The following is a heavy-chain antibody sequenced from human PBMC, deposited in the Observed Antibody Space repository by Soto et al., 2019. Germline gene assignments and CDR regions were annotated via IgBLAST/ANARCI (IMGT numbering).Heavy chain of an antibody. Sequence: PGGSLRLSCTAPGFIFGSYGMHWVRQAPGKGLEWVALISYDGTNKYYPDSVKGRFTISRDNPRNMLYLEMNSLSAEDNAMYYCARVPREFCGRECPSANWGQGNQVTVSS. J-gene: IGHJ4*02. CDR2: ISYDGTNK. CDR1: GFIFGSYG. D-gene: IGHD2-21*01. V-gene: IGHV3-30*03. CDR3: ARVPREFCGRECPSAN.